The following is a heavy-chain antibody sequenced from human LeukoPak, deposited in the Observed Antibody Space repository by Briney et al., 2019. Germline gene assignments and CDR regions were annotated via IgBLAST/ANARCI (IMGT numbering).Heavy chain of an antibody. Sequence: GGSLRLSCAASGFTFNSYDMHWVRQAPGKGLEWVAFRHYDASSKYYADSVKGRFTISRDNSKNTLYLQMNSLRADDTSIYYCAKGFSNSWLYYWGQGTLATVSS. D-gene: IGHD6-13*01. CDR2: RHYDASSK. J-gene: IGHJ4*02. CDR1: GFTFNSYD. V-gene: IGHV3-30*02. CDR3: AKGFSNSWLYY.